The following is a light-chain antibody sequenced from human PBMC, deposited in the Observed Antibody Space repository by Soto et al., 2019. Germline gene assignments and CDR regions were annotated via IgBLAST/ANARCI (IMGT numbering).Light chain of an antibody. CDR3: QYYEKSSGT. V-gene: IGKV3-20*01. J-gene: IGKJ1*01. CDR2: GAS. Sequence: EIELTQSPGTRSLSPGERATLSCRGSQTFSSSSLAWYQHKPGQAPRLLIYGASIRATGIPDRFSGSGSGTDFTLTISRLEPEDFAVYYCQYYEKSSGTFGQGTKVDIK. CDR1: QTFSSSS.